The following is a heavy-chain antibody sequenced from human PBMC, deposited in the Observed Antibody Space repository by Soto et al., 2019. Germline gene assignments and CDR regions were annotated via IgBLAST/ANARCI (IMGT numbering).Heavy chain of an antibody. CDR1: GFSFSNYN. V-gene: IGHV3-21*01. CDR3: ARESRGFDP. Sequence: EVQLVESGGGLVNAGGSLRLSCVASGFSFSNYNMNWVRQAPGNGLEWVSSISSRSSNNTYYADSVKGRFTISRDNAKNSLYLQMNSLRAEDTAVYYCARESRGFDPWGQGSLVAVSS. CDR2: ISSRSSNNT. J-gene: IGHJ5*02.